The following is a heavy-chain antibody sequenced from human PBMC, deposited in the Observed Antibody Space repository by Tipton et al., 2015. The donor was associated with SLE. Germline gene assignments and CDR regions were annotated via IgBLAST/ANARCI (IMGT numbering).Heavy chain of an antibody. V-gene: IGHV3-23*01. CDR2: ISGSGGGR. J-gene: IGHJ5*02. D-gene: IGHD6-19*01. CDR1: GFTFRNYA. CDR3: ARDFHSSGDL. Sequence: SLRLSCTASGFTFRNYAMTWVRQAPGKGLEWVSSISGSGGGRYYADSVKGRFTISRDNARSTLYLQMNSLRVDDTAVYYCARDFHSSGDLWGQGTLVTVSS.